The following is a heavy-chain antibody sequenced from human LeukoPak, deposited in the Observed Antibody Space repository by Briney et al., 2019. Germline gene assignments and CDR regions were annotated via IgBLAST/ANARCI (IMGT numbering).Heavy chain of an antibody. J-gene: IGHJ6*03. CDR3: ARVTGSRGYYYYYMDV. CDR1: GGSISSGGYY. Sequence: SQTLSLTCTVSGGSISSGGYYWSWIRQHPGKGPEWIGYIYYSGSIYYNPSLKSRVTISVDTSKNQFSLKLNFVTAADTAVYYCARVTGSRGYYYYYMDVWGKGTTVSVSS. D-gene: IGHD3-10*01. CDR2: IYYSGSI. V-gene: IGHV4-31*03.